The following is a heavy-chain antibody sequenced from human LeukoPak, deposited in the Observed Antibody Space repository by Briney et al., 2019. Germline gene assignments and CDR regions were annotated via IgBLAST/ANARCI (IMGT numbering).Heavy chain of an antibody. Sequence: SETLSLTCAVYGGSFSGYYWSWIRQPPGKGLEWIGEINHSGSTNYNPSLKSRVTISVDTSKNQLSLKLSSVTAADTAVYYCARADSSSWYLSLFDYWGQGTLVTVSS. CDR2: INHSGST. J-gene: IGHJ4*02. CDR1: GGSFSGYY. CDR3: ARADSSSWYLSLFDY. D-gene: IGHD6-13*01. V-gene: IGHV4-34*01.